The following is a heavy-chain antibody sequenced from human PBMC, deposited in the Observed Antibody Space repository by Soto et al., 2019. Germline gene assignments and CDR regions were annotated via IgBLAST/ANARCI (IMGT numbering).Heavy chain of an antibody. Sequence: ASVKVSCKASGYTFTGYYLHWVRQAPGQGLEWMGWVNPISGDTNYAQKFQDRVIMTRDRSITTVHMELSRLRSDDTAGYYCAREEGFRITMDRGRWFDPWGQGTLVTVSS. V-gene: IGHV1-2*02. CDR1: GYTFTGYY. CDR2: VNPISGDT. J-gene: IGHJ5*02. D-gene: IGHD3-10*01. CDR3: AREEGFRITMDRGRWFDP.